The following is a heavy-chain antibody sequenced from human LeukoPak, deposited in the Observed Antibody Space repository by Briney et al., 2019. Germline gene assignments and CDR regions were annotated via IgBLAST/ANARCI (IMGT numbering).Heavy chain of an antibody. CDR1: GGSISSYY. V-gene: IGHV4-59*01. CDR3: ARASCGGDCYAFDI. CDR2: IYYSGST. Sequence: PSETLSLTCTVSGGSISSYYWSWIRQPPGKGLEWIGYIYYSGSTNYNPSLKSRVTISVDTSKNQFSLKLSSVTAADTAVYYCARASCGGDCYAFDIWGQGTMVTVSS. D-gene: IGHD2-21*01. J-gene: IGHJ3*02.